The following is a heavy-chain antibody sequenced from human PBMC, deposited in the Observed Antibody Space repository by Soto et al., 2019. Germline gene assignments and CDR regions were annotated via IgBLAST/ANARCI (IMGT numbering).Heavy chain of an antibody. D-gene: IGHD5-18*01. CDR1: GGSISSGDYY. V-gene: IGHV4-30-4*01. J-gene: IGHJ4*02. CDR3: GRQLVDTAMDY. Sequence: SETLSLTCTVSGGSISSGDYYWSWIRQPPGKGLEWIGYIYYTGSTHYNPSLKSRVTISVDTSKNQFSLKLSSVTAADTAVYYCGRQLVDTAMDYWGQGTLVTVYS. CDR2: IYYTGST.